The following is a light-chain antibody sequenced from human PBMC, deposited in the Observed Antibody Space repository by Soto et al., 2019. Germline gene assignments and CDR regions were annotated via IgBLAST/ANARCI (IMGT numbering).Light chain of an antibody. CDR1: QNITNNY. J-gene: IGKJ5*01. V-gene: IGKV3-20*01. CDR2: GAS. CDR3: QQYGSSPMT. Sequence: EIVLTQSPGTLSLSPGERATLPCRASQNITNNYVAWYQHKPGQAPRLLIYGASSRATGIPVRFSGSGSGTDFTLTISRLEPEDFAVYYCQQYGSSPMTFGQGTRLEI.